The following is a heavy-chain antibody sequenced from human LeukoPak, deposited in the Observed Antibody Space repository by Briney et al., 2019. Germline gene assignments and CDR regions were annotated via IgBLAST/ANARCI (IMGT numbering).Heavy chain of an antibody. CDR2: IYHSGST. V-gene: IGHV4-4*02. Sequence: SETLSLTCAVSGGSISSSNWWSWVRQPPGKGLEWIGEIYHSGSTNYNPSLKSRVTISVDKSKNQFSLKLSSVTAADTAVYYCXXXXXXXXXRGGQWYYYMDVWGKGTTVTISS. CDR1: GGSISSSNW. J-gene: IGHJ6*03. D-gene: IGHD6-19*01. CDR3: XXXXXXXXXRGGQWYYYMDV.